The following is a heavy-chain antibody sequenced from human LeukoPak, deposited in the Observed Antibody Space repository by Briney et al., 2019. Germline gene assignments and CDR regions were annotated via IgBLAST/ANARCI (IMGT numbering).Heavy chain of an antibody. J-gene: IGHJ3*02. V-gene: IGHV4-30-4*01. CDR3: ARDCSGGSCYGAFDI. CDR1: GASIRSGDYY. Sequence: SETLSLTCTVSGASIRSGDYYWRWIRQPPGKGLEWIGYIYDSGSTYYNPSLKSRITISVDTSENRFSLKLSSVTATDTAVYYCARDCSGGSCYGAFDIWGQGTMVTVSS. D-gene: IGHD2-15*01. CDR2: IYDSGST.